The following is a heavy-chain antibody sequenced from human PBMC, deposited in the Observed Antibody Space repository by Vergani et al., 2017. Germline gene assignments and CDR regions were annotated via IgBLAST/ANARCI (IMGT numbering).Heavy chain of an antibody. CDR3: TKEPTGPGFGGSFFDY. J-gene: IGHJ4*02. CDR2: ISGSGGNS. D-gene: IGHD3-3*01. Sequence: EVQLLESGGNLIQPGGSLRLSCGASGFTFSSYAMTWVRLAPGKGLQWVSAISGSGGNSFYTDSVKGRFTISRDNSKNMVYLQMSSLRADDTAVYFCTKEPTGPGFGGSFFDYWGRGTLVTVSS. V-gene: IGHV3-23*01. CDR1: GFTFSSYA.